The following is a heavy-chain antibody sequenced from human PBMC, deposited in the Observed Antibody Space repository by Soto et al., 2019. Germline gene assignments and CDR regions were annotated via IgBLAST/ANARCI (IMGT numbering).Heavy chain of an antibody. CDR3: ARDPLSAAGLSGWYDY. D-gene: IGHD6-19*01. CDR2: IIPILGIA. J-gene: IGHJ4*02. Sequence: SVKVSCKASGGTFSSYTISWVRQAPGQGLEWMGRIIPILGIANYAQKFQGRVTITADKSTSTAYMELSSLRSEDTAVYYCARDPLSAAGLSGWYDYWGQGTLVTVSS. CDR1: GGTFSSYT. V-gene: IGHV1-69*04.